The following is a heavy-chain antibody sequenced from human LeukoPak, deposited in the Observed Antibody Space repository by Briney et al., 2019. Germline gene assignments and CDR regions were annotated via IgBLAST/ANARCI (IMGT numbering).Heavy chain of an antibody. CDR1: GFTFGDYA. J-gene: IGHJ4*02. V-gene: IGHV3-49*04. Sequence: GGSLRLSCTTSGFTFGDYAMTWVRQAPGKGLEWVGFIRNKAYGETTEYAASVKGRFTISRDDSKSIAYLQMNSLKTEDTAVYYCSRVAFWVQNNDFWSGYPDYWGQGTLVTVPS. D-gene: IGHD3-3*01. CDR3: SRVAFWVQNNDFWSGYPDY. CDR2: IRNKAYGETT.